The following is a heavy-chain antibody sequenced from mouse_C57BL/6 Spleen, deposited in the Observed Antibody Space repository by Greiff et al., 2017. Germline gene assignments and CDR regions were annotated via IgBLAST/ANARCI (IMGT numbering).Heavy chain of an antibody. CDR2: IYPGSGNT. CDR3: ARRGDYDGNYFDY. Sequence: VQLVESGAELVRPGASVKLSCKASGYTFTDYYINWVKQRPGQGLEWIARIYPGSGNTYYNEKFKGKATLTAEKSSSTAYMQLSSLTSEDSAVYFCARRGDYDGNYFDYGGQGTTLTVSS. J-gene: IGHJ2*01. V-gene: IGHV1-76*01. CDR1: GYTFTDYY. D-gene: IGHD2-4*01.